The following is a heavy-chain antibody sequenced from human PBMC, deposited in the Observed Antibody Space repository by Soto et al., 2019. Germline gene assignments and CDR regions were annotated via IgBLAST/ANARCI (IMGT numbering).Heavy chain of an antibody. CDR2: INSDGSST. D-gene: IGHD3-22*01. CDR3: ARGGDYYDRSGYVY. V-gene: IGHV3-74*01. CDR1: KFTFSTYW. J-gene: IGHJ4*02. Sequence: EVQLVESGGGLVQPGGSLRLSCAASKFTFSTYWMHWVRQAPGKGLVWVARINSDGSSTTYADSVKGRFTISRDNAKNRLYLQMNSLRAEDTAVYYCARGGDYYDRSGYVYWGQGTLVTVSS.